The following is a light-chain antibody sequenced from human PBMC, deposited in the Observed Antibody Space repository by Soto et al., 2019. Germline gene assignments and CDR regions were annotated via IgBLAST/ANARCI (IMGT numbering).Light chain of an antibody. CDR1: SSDIGGYKY. J-gene: IGLJ1*01. CDR3: SSYRSGRPYV. CDR2: EVS. Sequence: QSALTQPASVSVSPGQSITISCTGTSSDIGGYKYVSWYQQHPGKAPKLMIYEVSNRPSGVSSRFSGSKSDNTASLTISGLQAEDEADYYCSSYRSGRPYVFGTGTKVTVL. V-gene: IGLV2-14*01.